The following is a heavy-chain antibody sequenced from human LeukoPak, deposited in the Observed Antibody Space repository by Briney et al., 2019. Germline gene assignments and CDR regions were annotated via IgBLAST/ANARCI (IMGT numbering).Heavy chain of an antibody. CDR1: GFSLTNYGMC. V-gene: IGHV2-70*11. J-gene: IGHJ4*02. CDR3: ARDQMTDMVLGIFDY. Sequence: SGPALVKPTQTLTLACSFSGFSLTNYGMCVSWIRQSPGKPLEWLARIDWDGDEWFTTSLKTRLSISKDTSKNQVVLTMTNMDPADTATYYCARDQMTDMVLGIFDYWGQGTLVTVSS. D-gene: IGHD5-18*01. CDR2: IDWDGDE.